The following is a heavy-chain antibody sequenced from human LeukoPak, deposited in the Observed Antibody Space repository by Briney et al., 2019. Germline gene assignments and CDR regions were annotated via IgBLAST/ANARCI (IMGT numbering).Heavy chain of an antibody. Sequence: XXSXXXXGFTLSNHWMTWVRQVPGRGPEWVANVNRDGSETYYLDSVKGRFTISKDNAKNSLYLQMNSLRAEDTALYHCARNNGMDVWGQGTTVIVSS. V-gene: IGHV3-7*03. CDR3: ARNNGMDV. CDR1: GFTLSNHW. CDR2: VNRDGSET. J-gene: IGHJ6*02.